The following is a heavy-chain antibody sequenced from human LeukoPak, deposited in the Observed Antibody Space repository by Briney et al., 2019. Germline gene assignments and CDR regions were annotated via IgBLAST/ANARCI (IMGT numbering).Heavy chain of an antibody. CDR2: INPNSGGT. D-gene: IGHD3-10*01. CDR3: ARAYYYGSGDYYFDY. Sequence: ASVKVSCKTSGYTFTGYYMHWVRQAPGQGLEWMGWINPNSGGTNYAQKFQGRVTMTRDTSISTAYMELSRLRSDDTAVYYWARAYYYGSGDYYFDYWGQGTLVTVSS. V-gene: IGHV1-2*02. CDR1: GYTFTGYY. J-gene: IGHJ4*02.